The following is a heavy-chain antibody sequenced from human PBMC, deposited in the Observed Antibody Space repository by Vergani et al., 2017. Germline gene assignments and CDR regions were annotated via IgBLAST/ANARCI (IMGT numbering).Heavy chain of an antibody. D-gene: IGHD2-15*01. Sequence: QVQLQESGPGLVKPSETLSLTCTVSGGSISSYYWGWIRQPPGKGLEWIGSIYYSGSTYYNPSLKSRVTISVDTSKNQFSLKLSSVTAADTAVYYCARDTDVVVVAARSDYYYGMDVWGQGTTVTVSS. CDR2: IYYSGST. J-gene: IGHJ6*02. CDR3: ARDTDVVVVAARSDYYYGMDV. CDR1: GGSISSYY. V-gene: IGHV4-39*02.